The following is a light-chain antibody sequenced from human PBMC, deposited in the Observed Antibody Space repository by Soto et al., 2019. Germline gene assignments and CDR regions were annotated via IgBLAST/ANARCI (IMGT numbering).Light chain of an antibody. Sequence: EILLTQAPAILSASPGERVTLSCRASQSVTFNLAWYQQKPGQAPRLLIHTASTRATGIPARFSGSGSGTEFTLTISSLQSEDFAVSFCQQYANWPPYTFGQGTRVEVK. V-gene: IGKV3-15*01. CDR1: QSVTFN. J-gene: IGKJ2*01. CDR3: QQYANWPPYT. CDR2: TAS.